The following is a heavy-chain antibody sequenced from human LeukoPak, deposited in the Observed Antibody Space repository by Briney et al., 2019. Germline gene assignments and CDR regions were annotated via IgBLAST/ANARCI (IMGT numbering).Heavy chain of an antibody. CDR2: ISGSGGST. CDR1: GFTFSSYA. CDR3: AKDRGIVVVPAAIGGDWFDP. V-gene: IGHV3-23*01. J-gene: IGHJ5*02. Sequence: GGSLRLSCAASGFTFSSYAVSWVRQAPGKGLEWVSAISGSGGSTYYADSVKGRFTISRDNSKNTLYLQMNSLRAEDTAVYYCAKDRGIVVVPAAIGGDWFDPWGQGTLVTVSS. D-gene: IGHD2-2*01.